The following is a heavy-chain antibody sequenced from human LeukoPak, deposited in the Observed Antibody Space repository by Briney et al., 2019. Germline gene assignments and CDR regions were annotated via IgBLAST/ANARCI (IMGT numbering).Heavy chain of an antibody. Sequence: LRLSCAASGFTFSSYAMHWVRQPPGKGLEWIGSIYYSGSTYYNPSLKSRVTISVDTSKNQFSLKLSSVTAADTAVYYCARLARRGITMIVVVITTGAFDIWGQGTMVTVSS. CDR1: GFTFSSYAMH. CDR3: ARLARRGITMIVVVITTGAFDI. V-gene: IGHV4-39*01. J-gene: IGHJ3*02. CDR2: IYYSGST. D-gene: IGHD3-22*01.